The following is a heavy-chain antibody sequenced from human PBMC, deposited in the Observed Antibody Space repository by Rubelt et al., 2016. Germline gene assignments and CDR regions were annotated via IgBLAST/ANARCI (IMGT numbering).Heavy chain of an antibody. CDR2: INHSGST. CDR3: ARQQQLVLLGWFDP. D-gene: IGHD6-13*01. Sequence: QVQLQQWGAGLLKPSETLSLTCAVYGGSFSGYYWSWIRQPPGKGLEWIGEINHSGSTNYNPSLKLRVTISVDTAKNQFSLKLRSVTAADTAVYYCARQQQLVLLGWFDPWGQGTLVTVSS. CDR1: GGSFSGYY. J-gene: IGHJ5*02. V-gene: IGHV4-34*01.